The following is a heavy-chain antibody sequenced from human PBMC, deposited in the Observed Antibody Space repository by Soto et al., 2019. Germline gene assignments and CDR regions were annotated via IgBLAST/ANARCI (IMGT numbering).Heavy chain of an antibody. V-gene: IGHV4-61*01. Sequence: QVQLQESGPGLVKPSETLSLTCTVSGGSVSSGSYYWSWIRQPPGKGLEWIGYIYYSGSTNYNPSLPRRVTTPVDTSKNAFSLTLSSVTAADTAVYYCARRTTVAKDWYFDLWGRGTLVTVSS. CDR3: ARRTTVAKDWYFDL. CDR2: IYYSGST. CDR1: GGSVSSGSYY. D-gene: IGHD4-17*01. J-gene: IGHJ2*01.